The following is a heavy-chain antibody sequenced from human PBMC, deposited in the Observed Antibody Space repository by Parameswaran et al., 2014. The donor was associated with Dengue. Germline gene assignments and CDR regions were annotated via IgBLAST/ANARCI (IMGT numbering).Heavy chain of an antibody. CDR3: ARNVYNYYGMDV. Sequence: KWIRQPPGKGLEWVSYISSSGSTIYYADSVKGRFTISRDNAKNSLYLQMNSLRAEDTAVYYCARNVYNYYGMDVWGQGTTVTVSS. CDR2: ISSSGSTI. J-gene: IGHJ6*02. V-gene: IGHV3-48*03.